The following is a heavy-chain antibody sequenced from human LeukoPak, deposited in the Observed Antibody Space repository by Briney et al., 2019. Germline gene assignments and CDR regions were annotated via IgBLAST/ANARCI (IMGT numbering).Heavy chain of an antibody. CDR3: ARIDRAVAGTIDY. J-gene: IGHJ4*02. V-gene: IGHV4-59*08. CDR2: IYYSGST. D-gene: IGHD6-19*01. Sequence: SETLSLTCTVSGGSISSYFWSWIRQPPGKGLEWLGYIYYSGSTNYNPSLKSRVTMSVDTSKNQFSLKLSSVTAADTAVYYCARIDRAVAGTIDYWGQGTLVTVSS. CDR1: GGSISSYF.